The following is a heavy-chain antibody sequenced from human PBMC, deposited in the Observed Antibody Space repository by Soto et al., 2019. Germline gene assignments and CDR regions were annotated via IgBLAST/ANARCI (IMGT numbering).Heavy chain of an antibody. J-gene: IGHJ6*04. CDR2: IYSGGST. V-gene: IGHV3-66*01. CDR3: ARARIPTGMDV. CDR1: GFTVSSNY. Sequence: EVQLVESGGGLVQPGGSLRLSCAASGFTVSSNYMSWVRQAPGKGLEWVSVIYSGGSTYYADSVKGRFTISRDNSKNTLYLQMNSLRAEDTSVYYCARARIPTGMDVWGKGTTVTVSS.